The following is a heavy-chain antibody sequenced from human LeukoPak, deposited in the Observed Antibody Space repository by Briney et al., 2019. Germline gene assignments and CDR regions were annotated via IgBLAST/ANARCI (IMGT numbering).Heavy chain of an antibody. CDR1: GYTFTSYD. CDR3: ARGSWELLGHYYYGMDV. Sequence: GASVKVSCKASGYTFTSYDINWVRQATGQGLEWMGWMNPNSGNTGYAQKFQGRVTMTRNTSISTAYMELSSLRSEDTAVYYCARGSWELLGHYYYGMDVWGQGTTVTVSS. V-gene: IGHV1-8*01. CDR2: MNPNSGNT. J-gene: IGHJ6*02. D-gene: IGHD3-10*01.